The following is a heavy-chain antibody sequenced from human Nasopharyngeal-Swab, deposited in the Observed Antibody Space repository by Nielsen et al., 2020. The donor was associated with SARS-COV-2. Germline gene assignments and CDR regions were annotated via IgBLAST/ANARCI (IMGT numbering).Heavy chain of an antibody. CDR2: INPNSGGT. Sequence: SVKVSFKASGYTFTCYYMHWVRQAPGQGLEWMGRINPNSGGTNYAQKFQGRVTMTRDTSISTAYMELSRLRSDDTAVYYCARPRRGYSYGYFDYWGQGTLVTVSS. V-gene: IGHV1-2*06. CDR1: GYTFTCYY. D-gene: IGHD5-18*01. CDR3: ARPRRGYSYGYFDY. J-gene: IGHJ4*02.